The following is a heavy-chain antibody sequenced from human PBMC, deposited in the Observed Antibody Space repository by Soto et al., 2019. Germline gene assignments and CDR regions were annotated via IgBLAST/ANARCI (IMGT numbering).Heavy chain of an antibody. V-gene: IGHV1-18*01. J-gene: IGHJ4*02. CDR1: GYTFTSYG. D-gene: IGHD1-7*01. CDR3: ARGGTGTTPYYFDY. CDR2: ISAYNGNT. Sequence: ASVKVSCKASGYTFTSYGISWVRQAPGQGLEWMGWISAYNGNTNYAQKLQGRVTMTTDTSTSTVYMELSSLRSEDTAVYYCARGGTGTTPYYFDYWGQGTLVTVSS.